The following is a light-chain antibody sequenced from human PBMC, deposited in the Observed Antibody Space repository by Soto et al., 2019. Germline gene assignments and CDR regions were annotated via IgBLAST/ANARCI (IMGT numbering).Light chain of an antibody. Sequence: QSALTQPASVSGSPGQSITISCTGTSSDVGSYNYVSWYQQYPGKAPKLMIYGVSNRPSGVSNRFSGSKSGNTASLTISGLQAKDEADYYCNSYAGTSYVFGTGTKVTVL. V-gene: IGLV2-14*01. CDR2: GVS. J-gene: IGLJ1*01. CDR1: SSDVGSYNY. CDR3: NSYAGTSYV.